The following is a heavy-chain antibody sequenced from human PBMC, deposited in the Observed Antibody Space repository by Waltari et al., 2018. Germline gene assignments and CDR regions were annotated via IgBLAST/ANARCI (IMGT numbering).Heavy chain of an antibody. J-gene: IGHJ3*01. CDR3: ASKTRGGRREEAGES. CDR2: SIPIWGTA. D-gene: IGHD3-16*01. Sequence: QVQLVQSGAEVKKPGSSVKVSCKASGGTFSSYAISWVRQAPGQGLEWLGGSIPIWGTANYAQKGQGRGTRTADEATSTADRERSSLRSEDTAGEDGASKTRGGRREEAGESGGQGTRGT. CDR1: GGTFSSYA. V-gene: IGHV1-69*01.